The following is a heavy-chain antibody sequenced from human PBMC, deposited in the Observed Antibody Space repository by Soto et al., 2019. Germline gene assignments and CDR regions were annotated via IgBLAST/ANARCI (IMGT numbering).Heavy chain of an antibody. CDR1: GYTLTELS. CDR3: ATVTMVRGVTPLFDY. J-gene: IGHJ4*02. CDR2: FDPEDGET. Sequence: ASVKVSCKVSGYTLTELSMHWVRQAPGKGLEWMGGFDPEDGETIYAQKFQGRVTMTEDTSTDTAYMELSSLRSEDTAVYYCATVTMVRGVTPLFDYWGQGTLVTVSS. D-gene: IGHD3-10*01. V-gene: IGHV1-24*01.